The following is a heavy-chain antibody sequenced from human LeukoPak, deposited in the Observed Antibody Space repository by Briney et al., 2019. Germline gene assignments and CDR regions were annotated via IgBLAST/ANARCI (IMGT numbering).Heavy chain of an antibody. D-gene: IGHD3-22*01. V-gene: IGHV1-18*01. CDR3: ARTVGWGSSGYYDY. J-gene: IGHJ4*02. Sequence: ASVKVSCKASGYTFTSYGISWVRQAPGQGLEWMGWISDYNGNTNYAQKLQGRVTMTTDTYTSTAYMELRNLRSDDTAVYYCARTVGWGSSGYYDYWGQGTLVTVSS. CDR1: GYTFTSYG. CDR2: ISDYNGNT.